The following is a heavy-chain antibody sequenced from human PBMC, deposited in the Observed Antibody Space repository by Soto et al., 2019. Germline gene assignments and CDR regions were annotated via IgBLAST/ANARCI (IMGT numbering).Heavy chain of an antibody. CDR3: AKDKCYD. V-gene: IGHV3-23*01. CDR1: GFTFSSYA. J-gene: IGHJ4*02. D-gene: IGHD3-22*01. Sequence: EVQLLESGGGLVQPGGSLRLSCAASGFTFSSYAMTWVRQAPGKGLEWVSGISGSGDSTHYADSVKGRFTISRDNSKKTLYLQMNSLRAEDTAVYYCAKDKCYDRGQGTLVTVSS. CDR2: ISGSGDST.